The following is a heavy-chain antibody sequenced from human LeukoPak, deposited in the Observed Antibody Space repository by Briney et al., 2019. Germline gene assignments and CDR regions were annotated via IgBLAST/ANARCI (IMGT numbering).Heavy chain of an antibody. CDR3: ARGAYYYDSSGYYLYY. V-gene: IGHV3-74*01. J-gene: IGHJ4*02. CDR1: GFTFDDYA. Sequence: GGSLRLSCAASGFTFDDYAMHWVRQAPGKGLVWVSRINSDGSSTSYADSVKGRFTISRDNAKNTLYLQMNSLRAEDTAVYYCARGAYYYDSSGYYLYYWGQGTLVTVSS. D-gene: IGHD3-22*01. CDR2: INSDGSST.